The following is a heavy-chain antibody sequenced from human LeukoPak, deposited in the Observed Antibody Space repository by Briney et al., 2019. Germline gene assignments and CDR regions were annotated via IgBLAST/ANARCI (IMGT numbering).Heavy chain of an antibody. CDR1: GFTFSSYG. D-gene: IGHD6-19*01. Sequence: GGSLRLSCAASGFTFSSYGMHWVRQAPGKGLEWVAFIRYDGSNKYYADSVKGRFTISRDNSKNTLYLQMNSLRAEDTAVYYCAPGYSSGWYVYWGQGTLVTVSS. CDR2: IRYDGSNK. J-gene: IGHJ4*02. CDR3: APGYSSGWYVY. V-gene: IGHV3-30*02.